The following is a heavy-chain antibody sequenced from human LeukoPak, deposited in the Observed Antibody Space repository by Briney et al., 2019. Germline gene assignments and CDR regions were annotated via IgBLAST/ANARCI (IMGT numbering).Heavy chain of an antibody. Sequence: PGGSLRLSCAASGFTVSNNYMSWVRQAPGRGLEWVSVMYSGGSTNYADPVKGRFIISRDDSKNILDLQMNSLKAEDTAVYYCARGNYASTGPGALDIRGQGTMVTVSS. CDR2: MYSGGST. D-gene: IGHD3-22*01. J-gene: IGHJ3*02. CDR1: GFTVSNNY. CDR3: ARGNYASTGPGALDI. V-gene: IGHV3-53*01.